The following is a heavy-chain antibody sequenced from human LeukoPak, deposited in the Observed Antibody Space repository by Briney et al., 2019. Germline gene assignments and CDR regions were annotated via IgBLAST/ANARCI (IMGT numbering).Heavy chain of an antibody. Sequence: GGSLRLSCVGSGYTFTTYGMSWVRQAPGKGLEWVANIKQDGSEKYYVDSVKGRFTISRDNAKNSVYLQMNSLRAEDTAVYYCARLSEMLRGPEVIYYFEHWGQGTLVTVSS. D-gene: IGHD3-10*01. CDR2: IKQDGSEK. CDR1: GYTFTTYG. V-gene: IGHV3-7*01. CDR3: ARLSEMLRGPEVIYYFEH. J-gene: IGHJ4*02.